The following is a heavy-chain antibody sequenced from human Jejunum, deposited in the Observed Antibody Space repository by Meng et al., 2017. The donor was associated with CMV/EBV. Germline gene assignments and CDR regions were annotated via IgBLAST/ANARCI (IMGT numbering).Heavy chain of an antibody. J-gene: IGHJ5*02. CDR2: ISPHSGGT. D-gene: IGHD2-21*01. Sequence: IGYYIHWVRQAPGQGLEWMGWISPHSGGTKYAQKFQGRVTMTRDTSISTAYMEVTRLSSDDTAVYYCARENAYCGSACPSSWFDPWGQGTLVTVSS. V-gene: IGHV1-2*02. CDR1: IGYY. CDR3: ARENAYCGSACPSSWFDP.